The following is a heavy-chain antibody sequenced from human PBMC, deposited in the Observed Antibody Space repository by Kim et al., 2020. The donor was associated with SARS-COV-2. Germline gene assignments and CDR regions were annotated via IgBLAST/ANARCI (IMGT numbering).Heavy chain of an antibody. D-gene: IGHD6-13*01. CDR1: GFTFSSYA. CDR3: AKDLRLIAAAGTDHDY. Sequence: GGSLRLSCAASGFTFSSYAMSWVRQAPGKGLEWVSAISGSGGSTYYADSVKGRFTISRDNSKNTLYLQMNSLRAEDTAVYYCAKDLRLIAAAGTDHDYWGQGTLVTVSS. V-gene: IGHV3-23*01. CDR2: ISGSGGST. J-gene: IGHJ4*02.